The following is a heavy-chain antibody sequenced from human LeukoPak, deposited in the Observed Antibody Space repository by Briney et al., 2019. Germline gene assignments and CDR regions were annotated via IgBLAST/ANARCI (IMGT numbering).Heavy chain of an antibody. V-gene: IGHV3-23*01. CDR3: VKAAGIIGTTYFDY. D-gene: IGHD1-20*01. CDR2: ISGSGGNT. CDR1: GFTFSSYA. Sequence: GGSLRLSCAASGFTFSSYAMSWVRQAPGKGLEWVSGISGSGGNTYYVDSVKGRFTISRDNSKNEFYLQMNSLRAEDTAVYYCVKAAGIIGTTYFDYWGQGTLVTVSS. J-gene: IGHJ4*02.